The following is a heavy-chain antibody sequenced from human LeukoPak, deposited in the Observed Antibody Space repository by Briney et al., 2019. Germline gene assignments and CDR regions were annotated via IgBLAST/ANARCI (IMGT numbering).Heavy chain of an antibody. D-gene: IGHD3-3*01. J-gene: IGHJ4*02. V-gene: IGHV4-59*01. CDR2: IYYSGST. CDR1: GGSISSYY. CDR3: ARVGDFWSGYSYYFVY. Sequence: SETLSLTCTVSGGSISSYYWSWIRQPPGKGLEWIGYIYYSGSTNYNPSLKSRVTISVDTSKNQFSLKLSSVTAADTAVYYCARVGDFWSGYSYYFVYWGQGTLVTVSS.